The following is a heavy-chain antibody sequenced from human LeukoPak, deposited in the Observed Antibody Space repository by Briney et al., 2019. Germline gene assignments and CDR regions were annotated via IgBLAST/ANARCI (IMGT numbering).Heavy chain of an antibody. J-gene: IGHJ4*02. CDR1: GFTFSSYG. D-gene: IGHD2-21*01. CDR3: AKDVEY. V-gene: IGHV3-30*18. CDR2: ISYDGSNK. Sequence: GGSLRLSCAASGFTFSSYGMHWVRQVPGKGLEWVAVISYDGSNKYYADSVKGRFTISRDNSKNTLYLQMNSLRAEDTAVYYCAKDVEYWGQGTLVTVSS.